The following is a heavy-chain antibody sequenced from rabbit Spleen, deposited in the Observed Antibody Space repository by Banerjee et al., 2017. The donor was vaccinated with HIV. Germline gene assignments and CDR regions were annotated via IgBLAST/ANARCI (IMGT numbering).Heavy chain of an antibody. CDR3: ARVSETSGWGDYIDGVFNL. J-gene: IGHJ4*01. CDR2: INAVTGKA. CDR1: GFSFSNKAV. Sequence: QEQLVESGGGLVKPEGSLKLSCTASGFSFSNKAVMCWVRQASGKGLEWIACINAVTGKAVYARWAKGRFTISKTSSTTVTLQMTSLTAADTATYFCARVSETSGWGDYIDGVFNLWGQGTLVTVS. V-gene: IGHV1S45*01. D-gene: IGHD4-1*01.